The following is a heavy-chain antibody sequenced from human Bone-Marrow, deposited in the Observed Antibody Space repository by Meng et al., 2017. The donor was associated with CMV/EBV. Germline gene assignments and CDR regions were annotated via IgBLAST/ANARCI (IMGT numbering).Heavy chain of an antibody. D-gene: IGHD6-13*01. J-gene: IGHJ4*02. Sequence: GGPLRLSCAASGFSFNRYGMHWVRQSPDKGLEWVAFIWDDGINKYYADSVKGRFIISRDNSKNQLYLEMNRLRAEDTAVYYCAKVGGYSSMSDYWGQGTRVTGSS. CDR2: IWDDGINK. CDR1: GFSFNRYG. CDR3: AKVGGYSSMSDY. V-gene: IGHV3-30*02.